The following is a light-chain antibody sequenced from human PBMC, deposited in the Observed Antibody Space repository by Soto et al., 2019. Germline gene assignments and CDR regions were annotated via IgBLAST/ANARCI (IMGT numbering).Light chain of an antibody. CDR3: NSSTSSSTDV. J-gene: IGLJ1*01. CDR2: DVT. Sequence: QSALTQPASVSGSPGQSITISCTGTSSDVGGFNYVSWYQQHPGKAPKLMIYDVTNRPSGVSYRFSGSKSGNTASLTISGLQAEDEADYYCNSSTSSSTDVFGSGTKVTVL. V-gene: IGLV2-14*03. CDR1: SSDVGGFNY.